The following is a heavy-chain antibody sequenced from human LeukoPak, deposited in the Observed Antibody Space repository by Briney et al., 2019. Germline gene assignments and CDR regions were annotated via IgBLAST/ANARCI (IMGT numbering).Heavy chain of an antibody. J-gene: IGHJ4*02. CDR1: GGFISSYY. CDR2: IYYSGST. V-gene: IGHV4-59*01. D-gene: IGHD6-13*01. CDR3: ARLGVPYSSSWDYFDY. Sequence: SETLSLTCTVSGGFISSYYWSWIRQPPGKGLEWIGYIYYSGSTNYNPSLKSRVTISVDTSKNQFSLKLSSVTAADTAVYYCARLGVPYSSSWDYFDYWGQGTLVTVSS.